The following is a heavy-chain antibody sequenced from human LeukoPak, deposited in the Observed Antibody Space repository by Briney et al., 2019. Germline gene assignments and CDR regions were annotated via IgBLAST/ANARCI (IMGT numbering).Heavy chain of an antibody. CDR1: GYTFTSYD. CDR2: MNPNSGNT. J-gene: IGHJ5*02. V-gene: IGHV1-8*01. D-gene: IGHD1-26*01. CDR3: ARDKERSYYGVWFDP. Sequence: ASVKVSCKASGYTFTSYDINWVRQAPGQGLECMGWMNPNSGNTGYAQKFQGRVTMTRNTSISTAYMELSSLRSEDTAVYYCARDKERSYYGVWFDPWGQGTLVTVSS.